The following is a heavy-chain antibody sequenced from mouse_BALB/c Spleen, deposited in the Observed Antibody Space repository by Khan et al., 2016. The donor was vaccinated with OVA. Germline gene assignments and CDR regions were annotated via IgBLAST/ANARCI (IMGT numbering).Heavy chain of an antibody. V-gene: IGHV3-2*02. CDR2: ISYSGST. Sequence: EVQLQESGPGLVKPSQSLSLTCTVTGYSITSDYAWNWIRQFPGNKLEWMGYISYSGSTSYNPSLKSRISITRDPSKNQFFLQLNSVTTEDPATKNWARGTYVDYDNFNYWGQGTTLTVSS. CDR3: ARGTYVDYDNFNY. D-gene: IGHD2-4*01. CDR1: GYSITSDYA. J-gene: IGHJ2*01.